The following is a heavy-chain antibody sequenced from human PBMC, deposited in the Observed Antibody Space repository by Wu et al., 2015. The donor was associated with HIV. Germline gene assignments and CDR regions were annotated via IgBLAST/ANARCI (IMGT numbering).Heavy chain of an antibody. Sequence: QVQLVQSGTEVKKPGSSVKVSCKASGGTFSTYGFTWVRQAPGQGLEWMGGIIPMFETANYAERFQDRVTITADGSTTTVYMDLRSLRSDDTAVYYCAREAYCSSTSCYSHFDYWGQGTLVTVSS. CDR2: IIPMFETA. CDR1: GGTFSTYG. D-gene: IGHD2-2*01. V-gene: IGHV1-69*12. CDR3: AREAYCSSTSCYSHFDY. J-gene: IGHJ4*02.